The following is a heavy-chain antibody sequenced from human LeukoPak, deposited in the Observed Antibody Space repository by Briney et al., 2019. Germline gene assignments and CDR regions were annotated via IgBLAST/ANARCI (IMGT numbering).Heavy chain of an antibody. V-gene: IGHV1-69*04. J-gene: IGHJ4*02. CDR1: GGTFSSYA. CDR2: IIPILGIA. CDR3: ATYSGSYGGVDY. D-gene: IGHD1-26*01. Sequence: VASVKVSCKASGGTFSSYAISWVRQAPGQGLEWMGRIIPILGIANYAQKFQGRVTITADKSTSTAYMELSSLRSEDTAVYYCATYSGSYGGVDYWGQGTLVTVSS.